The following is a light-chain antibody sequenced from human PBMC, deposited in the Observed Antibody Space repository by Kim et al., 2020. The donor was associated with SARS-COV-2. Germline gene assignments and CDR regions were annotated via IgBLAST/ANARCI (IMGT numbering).Light chain of an antibody. J-gene: IGKJ1*01. CDR1: QSVSISY. CDR3: QQYGSSRWT. Sequence: GERAAPSCRARQSVSISYLARYQQKPGQAPRLFIYGASSRATGIPDRFTGSGSGTDFTLTISRLEPEDFAVYYCQQYGSSRWTFGQGTKVYIK. V-gene: IGKV3-20*01. CDR2: GAS.